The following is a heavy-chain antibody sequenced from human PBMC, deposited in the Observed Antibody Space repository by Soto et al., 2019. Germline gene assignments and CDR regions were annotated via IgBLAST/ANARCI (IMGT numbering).Heavy chain of an antibody. V-gene: IGHV3-53*01. Sequence: DVQLVESGGGLMQPGESLRLSCAASGLTVSGKKYVAWVRQAPGKGLEWVSALYDVDGSFYSDSVKGRFTTSSDSSKTTVYLHMNDLSPADTAVYYCATWHEREHAYDVWGQGTTVTVSS. CDR2: LYDVDGS. D-gene: IGHD1-1*01. CDR1: GLTVSGKKY. J-gene: IGHJ3*01. CDR3: ATWHEREHAYDV.